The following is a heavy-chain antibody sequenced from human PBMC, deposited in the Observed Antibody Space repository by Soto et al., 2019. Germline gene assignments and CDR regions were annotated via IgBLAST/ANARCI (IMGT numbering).Heavy chain of an antibody. CDR3: ARDRCYDGTCYSASDS. V-gene: IGHV3-43*01. D-gene: IGHD2-15*01. CDR2: IGWNGIDT. CDR1: GFTFEEYT. J-gene: IGHJ5*01. Sequence: EVQLVESGGVVVQPGGSLRLSCVASGFTFEEYTMHWVRQAPGKGLEWVSLIGWNGIDTYYADSVKGRFTISRDNDRNSLYLEMNSLRDEDTAVYYCARDRCYDGTCYSASDSWGQGTLVTVSS.